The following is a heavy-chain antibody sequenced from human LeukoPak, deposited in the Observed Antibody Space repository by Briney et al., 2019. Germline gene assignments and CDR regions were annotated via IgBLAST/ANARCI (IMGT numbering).Heavy chain of an antibody. CDR1: GASINFYY. Sequence: SETLSLTCTVSGASINFYYWSWVRQSPEKGLEWIGHVYYSGSANYNPSLQSRITISVGTSKNQFSLKLTSVTAADTAVYYCARPHIAVAGYYFDDWGQGALVTVSS. J-gene: IGHJ4*02. CDR3: ARPHIAVAGYYFDD. CDR2: VYYSGSA. D-gene: IGHD6-19*01. V-gene: IGHV4-59*01.